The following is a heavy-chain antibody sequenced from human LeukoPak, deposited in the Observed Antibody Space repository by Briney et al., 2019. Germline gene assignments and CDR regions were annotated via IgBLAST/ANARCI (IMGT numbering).Heavy chain of an antibody. Sequence: TGGSLRLSCAASGFTFSNFAMTWVRQAPGKGLEWVSSIVGSSSTYYADSLKGRFTISRDNAKNSLYLQMNSLRAEDTAVYYCARIGAGSSRDYWGQGTLVTVSS. D-gene: IGHD6-13*01. J-gene: IGHJ4*02. CDR2: IVGSSST. CDR1: GFTFSNFA. CDR3: ARIGAGSSRDY. V-gene: IGHV3-21*01.